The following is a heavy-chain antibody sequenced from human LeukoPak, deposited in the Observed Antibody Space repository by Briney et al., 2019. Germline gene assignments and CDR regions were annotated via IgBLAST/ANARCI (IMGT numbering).Heavy chain of an antibody. D-gene: IGHD2-15*01. CDR1: GGSISSYY. CDR3: ARARWGYSYYMDV. V-gene: IGHV4-59*12. J-gene: IGHJ6*03. CDR2: IYYSGST. Sequence: PSETLSLTCTVSGGSISSYYWSWIRQPPGKGLEWIGYIYYSGSTNYNPSLKSRVTISVDTSKNQFSLKLSSVTAADTAVYYCARARWGYSYYMDVWGKGTTVTVSS.